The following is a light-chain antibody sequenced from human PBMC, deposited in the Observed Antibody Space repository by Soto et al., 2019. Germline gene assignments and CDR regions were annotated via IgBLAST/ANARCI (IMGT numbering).Light chain of an antibody. J-gene: IGKJ3*01. CDR1: QSVSTS. V-gene: IGKV3-11*01. Sequence: EIVLTQSPATLSLSPGEKATLSCRASQSVSTSLAWYQQKPGQAPRPLIYDASNRATGIPARFSGSGSGTDFTLTISSLEPEDFAVYFCQQRNNWPPEFTFGPGTKVDIK. CDR2: DAS. CDR3: QQRNNWPPEFT.